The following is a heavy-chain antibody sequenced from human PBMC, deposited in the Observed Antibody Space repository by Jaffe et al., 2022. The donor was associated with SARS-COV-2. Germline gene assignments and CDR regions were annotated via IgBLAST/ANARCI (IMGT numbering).Heavy chain of an antibody. D-gene: IGHD6-19*01. V-gene: IGHV4-59*01. CDR1: GGSISSYY. CDR2: IYYSGST. CDR3: ARKRFAGYSSGWSYWYFDL. J-gene: IGHJ2*01. Sequence: QVQLQESGPGLVKPSETLSLTCTVSGGSISSYYWSWIRQPPGKGLEWIGYIYYSGSTNYNPSLKSRVTISVDTSKNQFSLKLSSVTAADTAVYYCARKRFAGYSSGWSYWYFDLWGRGTLVTVSS.